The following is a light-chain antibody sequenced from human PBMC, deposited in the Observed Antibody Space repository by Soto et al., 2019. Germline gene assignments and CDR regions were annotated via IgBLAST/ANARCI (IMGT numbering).Light chain of an antibody. CDR3: QQYFGTPWT. Sequence: DIVITQSPDSLAVSLGERATINCESSQSILYSSNNKNYLAWYQQKPGQPPKLLIYWASTRESGVPDRFSGSASGTDFTLTISSLQAEDVAIYYCQQYFGTPWTFGQGTKVDIK. J-gene: IGKJ1*01. CDR1: QSILYSSNNKNY. CDR2: WAS. V-gene: IGKV4-1*01.